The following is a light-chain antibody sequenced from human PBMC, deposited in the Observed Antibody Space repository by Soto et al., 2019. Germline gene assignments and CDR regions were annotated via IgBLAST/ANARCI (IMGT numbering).Light chain of an antibody. Sequence: DIQMTQSPSTLSASVGDRVTITCRASQTISSWLAWYQQKPGKAPKLLIYDASTLESGVPSRFSGRGSGTDFTLTISSLQPDDFATYYCQHYNSYPFTFGHGTKVHIK. J-gene: IGKJ3*01. CDR1: QTISSW. CDR2: DAS. V-gene: IGKV1-5*01. CDR3: QHYNSYPFT.